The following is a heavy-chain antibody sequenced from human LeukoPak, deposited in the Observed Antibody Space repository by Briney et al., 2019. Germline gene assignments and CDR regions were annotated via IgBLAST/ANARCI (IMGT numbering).Heavy chain of an antibody. CDR3: ARVVVAAMGYYYYYGMDV. CDR2: MNPNSGNT. V-gene: IGHV1-8*01. J-gene: IGHJ6*02. D-gene: IGHD2-15*01. CDR1: GYTFTSYD. Sequence: ASVKVSCKASGYTFTSYDINWVRQATGQGLEWMGWMNPNSGNTGYAQKFQGRVTMTRNTSISTAYMELSSLRSEDTAVYYCARVVVAAMGYYYYYGMDVWSQGTTVTVSS.